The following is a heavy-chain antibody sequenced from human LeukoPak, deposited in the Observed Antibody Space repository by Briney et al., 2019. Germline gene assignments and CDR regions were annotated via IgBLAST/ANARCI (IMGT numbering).Heavy chain of an antibody. V-gene: IGHV3-30*04. CDR1: GFTFSSYA. CDR2: ISYDGSNK. D-gene: IGHD2-21*02. J-gene: IGHJ4*02. CDR3: AREVYCGGDCYSGGDY. Sequence: GGSLRLSCAASGFTFSSYAMHCVRQAPGKGLEWVAVISYDGSNKYYADSVKGRFTMSRDNSKNTLYLQMNSLRAEDTAVYYCAREVYCGGDCYSGGDYWGQGTLVTVSS.